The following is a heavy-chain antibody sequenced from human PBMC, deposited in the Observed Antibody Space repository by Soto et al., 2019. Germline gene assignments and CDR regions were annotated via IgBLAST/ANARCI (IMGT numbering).Heavy chain of an antibody. Sequence: SSETLSLTGTVSGGYITTYYWGWIRQPPGKGLEWIGYIYDSGSTKYNPSLKSRVTMSVDTSKNQFSLNLSSVTAADTAAYYCARDRNYGGADYWGQGTLVTVSS. CDR2: IYDSGST. CDR3: ARDRNYGGADY. CDR1: GGYITTYY. D-gene: IGHD3-10*01. J-gene: IGHJ4*02. V-gene: IGHV4-59*01.